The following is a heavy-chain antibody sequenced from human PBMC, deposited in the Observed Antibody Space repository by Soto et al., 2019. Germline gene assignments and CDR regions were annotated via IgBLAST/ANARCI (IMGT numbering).Heavy chain of an antibody. V-gene: IGHV3-48*02. CDR2: ISSSSSTI. CDR1: GFTFSSYS. J-gene: IGHJ5*02. CDR3: AKESRFFGWLTLNWFDP. D-gene: IGHD3-3*01. Sequence: PGGSLRLSCAASGFTFSSYSMNWVRQAPGKGLEWVSYISSSSSTIYYADSVKGRFTISRDNAKNLLFLQMDSLRDEETAVFFWAKESRFFGWLTLNWFDPWGQGTLVTVSS.